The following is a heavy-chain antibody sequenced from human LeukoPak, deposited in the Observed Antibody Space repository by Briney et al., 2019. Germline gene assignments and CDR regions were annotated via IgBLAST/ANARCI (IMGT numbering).Heavy chain of an antibody. J-gene: IGHJ5*02. CDR1: GDSTRTYY. Sequence: KPSETLSLTCTVSGDSTRTYYWSWIRQSPGKGLEWIGYVHFTGTTNYNPFLRSRVTISLDTSKNQFSLKLTSVTAADTAVYYCAGFDDSGGNWLDPWGQETLVTVSS. D-gene: IGHD4-23*01. V-gene: IGHV4-59*03. CDR2: VHFTGTT. CDR3: AGFDDSGGNWLDP.